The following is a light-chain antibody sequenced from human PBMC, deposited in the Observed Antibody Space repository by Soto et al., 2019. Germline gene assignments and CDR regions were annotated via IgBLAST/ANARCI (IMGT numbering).Light chain of an antibody. CDR2: DAS. V-gene: IGKV3-15*01. CDR3: HQYNNWPPGT. J-gene: IGKJ2*01. CDR1: QSVSNE. Sequence: EIVMTQSPATLSVSPGGRATLFCRASQSVSNELAWYQQKPGQAPRLLIYDASTRATGVPARFSGSGSGTQFTLAISSLQSEDFAVYYCHQYNNWPPGTFGQGTKLQIK.